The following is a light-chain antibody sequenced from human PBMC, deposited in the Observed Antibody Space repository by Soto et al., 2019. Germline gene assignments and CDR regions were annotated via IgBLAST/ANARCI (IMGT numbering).Light chain of an antibody. CDR2: IAS. V-gene: IGKV1-39*01. CDR3: QQSYSTPYT. Sequence: DIQMTQSPSSLSASVGDRVTITCQASQDISNYLNWYQQKPGKAPNLLIYIASNLHSGVPSRFSGSGSGTDFTLTISSLQPEDFATYYCQQSYSTPYTFGQGTKVDIK. J-gene: IGKJ2*01. CDR1: QDISNY.